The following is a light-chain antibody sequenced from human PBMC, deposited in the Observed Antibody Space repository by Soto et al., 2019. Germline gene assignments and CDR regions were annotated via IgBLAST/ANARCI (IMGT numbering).Light chain of an antibody. CDR3: WSWGGSYVV. Sequence: HSALTQPRSVSGSPGQSVAISCTGNSSDVGAYNFVSWYQQYPGKVPKFMIYDVSQRTSGVPDRFSGSKSGNTASLTISGLQAEDEAEYYCWSWGGSYVVFGGGTKLTVL. J-gene: IGLJ2*01. CDR2: DVS. CDR1: SSDVGAYNF. V-gene: IGLV2-11*01.